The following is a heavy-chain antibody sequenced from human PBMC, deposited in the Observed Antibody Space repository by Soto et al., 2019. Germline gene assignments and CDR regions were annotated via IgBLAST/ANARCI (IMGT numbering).Heavy chain of an antibody. D-gene: IGHD6-13*01. CDR3: ARDTSTWYGYFDY. Sequence: QVQLVESGGGVVQPGRSLRLSCAASGFSFRSFGIHWVRQAPGKGLEWVSRISFDGSNKDYADSVKGRFTISRDNSKNTLYLQMNSLRAEDTAVYYCARDTSTWYGYFDYWGQGTLVTVSS. CDR2: ISFDGSNK. J-gene: IGHJ4*02. V-gene: IGHV3-33*01. CDR1: GFSFRSFG.